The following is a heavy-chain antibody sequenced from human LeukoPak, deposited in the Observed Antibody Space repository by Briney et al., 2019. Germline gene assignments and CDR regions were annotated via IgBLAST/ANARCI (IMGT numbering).Heavy chain of an antibody. CDR1: GGSISSGDYY. V-gene: IGHV4-39*07. CDR3: ASTDYNWFDP. D-gene: IGHD3/OR15-3a*01. CDR2: IYYSGST. Sequence: SSETLSLTCTVSGGSISSGDYYWGWIRQPPGKGLEWIGSIYYSGSTYYNPSLKSRVTISVDTSKNQFSLKLSSVTAADTAVYYCASTDYNWFDPWGQGTLVTVSS. J-gene: IGHJ5*02.